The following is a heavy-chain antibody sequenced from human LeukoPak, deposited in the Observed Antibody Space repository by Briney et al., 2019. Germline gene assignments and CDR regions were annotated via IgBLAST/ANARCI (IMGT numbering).Heavy chain of an antibody. CDR3: VTAGGTGNSYYFMDV. J-gene: IGHJ6*03. V-gene: IGHV3-20*04. D-gene: IGHD6-13*01. Sequence: PGGSLRLSCAASGFTFDDYGMSWVRQAPGKGLEWVSGINWNGGSTGYADSVKGRFTISRDNAKNSLYLQMDSLRGEDTALYYCVTAGGTGNSYYFMDVWGKGTTVTDSS. CDR1: GFTFDDYG. CDR2: INWNGGST.